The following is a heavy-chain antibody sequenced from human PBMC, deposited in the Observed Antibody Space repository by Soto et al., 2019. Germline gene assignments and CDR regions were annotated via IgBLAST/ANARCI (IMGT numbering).Heavy chain of an antibody. J-gene: IGHJ4*02. CDR2: VYHTGIT. D-gene: IGHD3-10*01. V-gene: IGHV4-61*01. CDR1: GGSFKSGSYS. CDR3: ARARVRGVPDY. Sequence: SATRSLTCTVSGGSFKSGSYSWSWIRQPPGKGLDWIGYVYHTGITSYNPSLKIPVSISMYTSNNQFSLKLNSVTAADTAVYYCARARVRGVPDYFGQGTLVTVSS.